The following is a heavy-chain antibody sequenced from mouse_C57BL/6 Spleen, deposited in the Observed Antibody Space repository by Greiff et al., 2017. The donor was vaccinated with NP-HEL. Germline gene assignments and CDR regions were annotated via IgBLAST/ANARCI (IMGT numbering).Heavy chain of an antibody. CDR1: GYTFTSYW. CDR3: ARGELGRGLYFDY. V-gene: IGHV1-64*01. J-gene: IGHJ2*01. CDR2: IHPNSGST. Sequence: QVQLQQPGAELVKPGASVKLSCKASGYTFTSYWMHWVKQRPGQGLEWIGMIHPNSGSTNYNEKFKSKATLTVDKSSSTAYMQLSSLTSEDSAVYYCARGELGRGLYFDYWGQGTTLTVSS. D-gene: IGHD4-1*01.